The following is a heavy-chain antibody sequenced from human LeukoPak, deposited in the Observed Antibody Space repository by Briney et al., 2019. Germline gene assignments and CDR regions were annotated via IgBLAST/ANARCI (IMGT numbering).Heavy chain of an antibody. Sequence: AESLKISCNASGYRVMDYCIGWVRQTPGTGLEWMGIIYFDDSNTRYNQHFDGEGLTTGDKSSATPYLQWRSLKTSDTAIYYCCKSRVGGSFHSYDHWGQGTRVTVSS. CDR2: IYFDDSNT. D-gene: IGHD4-23*01. CDR1: GYRVMDYC. CDR3: CKSRVGGSFHSYDH. V-gene: IGHV5-51*01. J-gene: IGHJ4*02.